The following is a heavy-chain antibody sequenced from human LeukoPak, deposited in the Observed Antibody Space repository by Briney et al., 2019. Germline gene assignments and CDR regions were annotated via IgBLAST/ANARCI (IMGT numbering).Heavy chain of an antibody. Sequence: PGGSLRLSCAASGFTVSSNYMRWVRQAPGKGLEWVSVIYSGGSTYYADSVKGRFTISRDKSKNTLYLQMNSLRAEDTAVYCCARAVIVGATNFDYWGQGTLVTVSS. V-gene: IGHV3-66*01. CDR1: GFTVSSNY. CDR3: ARAVIVGATNFDY. CDR2: IYSGGST. J-gene: IGHJ4*02. D-gene: IGHD1-26*01.